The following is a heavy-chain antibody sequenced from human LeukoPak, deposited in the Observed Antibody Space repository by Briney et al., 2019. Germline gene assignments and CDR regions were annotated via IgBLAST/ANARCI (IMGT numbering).Heavy chain of an antibody. CDR2: INSDGSST. CDR3: ARVLAAAGKYGMDV. CDR1: RFTYSNAV. Sequence: GPMRVNCAATRFTYSNAVVHWVRQAIGKKLVWVSRINSDGSSTSYADSVKGRFTISRDNAKNTLYLQMNSLRAEDTAVYYCARVLAAAGKYGMDVWGQGTTVTVSS. J-gene: IGHJ6*02. D-gene: IGHD6-13*01. V-gene: IGHV3-74*01.